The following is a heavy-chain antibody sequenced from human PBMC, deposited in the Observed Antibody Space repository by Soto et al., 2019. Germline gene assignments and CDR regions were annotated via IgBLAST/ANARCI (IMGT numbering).Heavy chain of an antibody. CDR3: ARRRKYYYDSSGPVYYYYYGMDV. J-gene: IGHJ6*02. CDR1: GFTFSSYG. D-gene: IGHD3-22*01. V-gene: IGHV3-33*01. CDR2: IWYDGSNK. Sequence: PGGSLRLSCAASGFTFSSYGMHWVRQAPGKGLEWVAVIWYDGSNKYYADSVKGRFTISRDNSKNTLYLQMNSLRAEDTAVYYCARRRKYYYDSSGPVYYYYYGMDVWGQGTTVTVSS.